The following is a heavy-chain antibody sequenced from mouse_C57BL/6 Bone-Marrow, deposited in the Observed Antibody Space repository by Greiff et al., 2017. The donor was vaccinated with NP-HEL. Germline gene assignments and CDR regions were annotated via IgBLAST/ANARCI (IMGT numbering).Heavy chain of an antibody. CDR1: GYSFTDYN. D-gene: IGHD1-1*01. CDR3: AREDYGSSYYYAMDY. CDR2: INPNYGTT. V-gene: IGHV1-39*01. J-gene: IGHJ4*01. Sequence: EVKLQESGPELVKPGASVKISCKASGYSFTDYNMNWVKQSNGKSLEWIGVINPNYGTTSYNQKFKGKATLTVDQSSSTAYMQLNSLTSEDSAVYYCAREDYGSSYYYAMDYWGQGTSVTVSS.